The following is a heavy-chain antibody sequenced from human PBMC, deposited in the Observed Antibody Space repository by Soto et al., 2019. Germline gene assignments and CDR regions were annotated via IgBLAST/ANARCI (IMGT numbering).Heavy chain of an antibody. CDR2: ISGDTATT. D-gene: IGHD6-19*01. Sequence: SGGSLRLSCAASGFTFSSYAMSWVRQAPGKGLEWVSVISGDTATTHYADSVKGRFTISRDNSRDTLYLQMNSLRVEDTAIYYCAKPLQQWLLQGSGVDVWGQGTTVTVSS. CDR3: AKPLQQWLLQGSGVDV. V-gene: IGHV3-23*01. J-gene: IGHJ6*02. CDR1: GFTFSSYA.